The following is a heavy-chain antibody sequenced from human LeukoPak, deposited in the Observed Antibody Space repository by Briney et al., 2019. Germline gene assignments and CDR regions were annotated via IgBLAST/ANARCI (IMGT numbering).Heavy chain of an antibody. CDR2: IYNSGST. CDR3: ARGLTGEAGY. J-gene: IGHJ4*02. CDR1: VGSISSYY. Sequence: SETLSLTCTVSVGSISSYYWSWIRQPPGKGLEWIGYIYNSGSTNYNPSLKSRVTTSVDTSKNQFSLKLSSVTAADTAVYYCARGLTGEAGYWGQGTLVTVSS. V-gene: IGHV4-59*01.